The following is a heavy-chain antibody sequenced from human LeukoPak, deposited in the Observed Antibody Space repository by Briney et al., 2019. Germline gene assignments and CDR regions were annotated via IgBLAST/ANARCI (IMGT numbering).Heavy chain of an antibody. CDR1: GYTFTNYY. J-gene: IGHJ4*02. V-gene: IGHV1-46*01. Sequence: ASVKVSCKASGYTFTNYYIQWVRQAPGQGLERMGIINPSGGSTSYAQNFQGRVTMTRDASTSTVSMELSSLRSDDTAVYYCARVGVAGPFDYWGQGTLVTVSS. CDR2: INPSGGST. CDR3: ARVGVAGPFDY. D-gene: IGHD6-19*01.